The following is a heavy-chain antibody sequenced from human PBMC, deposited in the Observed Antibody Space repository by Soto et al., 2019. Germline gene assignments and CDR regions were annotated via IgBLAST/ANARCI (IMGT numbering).Heavy chain of an antibody. CDR3: AKRRGAGGDFDY. Sequence: DVQLLESGGGLVQPEGSLRLSCAASGFTFSSYAMGWVRQGPGKGLEWVAVVSIGGSTHYADAVRGRFTISGDNSKNTLSLHINSLTAEGTAVYFCAKRRGAGGDFDYWGQGALVTVSS. CDR2: VSIGGST. CDR1: GFTFSSYA. D-gene: IGHD2-15*01. J-gene: IGHJ4*02. V-gene: IGHV3-23*01.